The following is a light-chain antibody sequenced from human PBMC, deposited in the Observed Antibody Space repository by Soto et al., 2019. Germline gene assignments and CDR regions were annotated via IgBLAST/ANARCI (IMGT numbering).Light chain of an antibody. CDR2: EVA. Sequence: QSVLTQPASVSASPGQSITISCTGVTSDVGDNYYVSWFQSHPGTAPKLVIYEVANRPSGASNRFSGSRSGDTASLTISGVQTEDEADYFCCLYTSFFSFFGGGTKLTVL. CDR3: CLYTSFFSF. J-gene: IGLJ2*01. CDR1: TSDVGDNYY. V-gene: IGLV2-14*01.